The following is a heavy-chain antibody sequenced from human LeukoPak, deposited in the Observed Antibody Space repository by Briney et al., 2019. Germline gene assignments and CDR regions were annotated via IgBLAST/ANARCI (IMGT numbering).Heavy chain of an antibody. J-gene: IGHJ4*02. CDR1: GYTFIGSY. D-gene: IGHD3-22*01. CDR3: ARDGDYYDSSGYTPWYFDY. CDR2: IIPIFGTA. Sequence: ASVKVSCKASGYTFIGSYLHWVRQAPGQGLEWMGGIIPIFGTANYAQKFQGRVTITADESTSTAYMELSSLRSEDTAVYYCARDGDYYDSSGYTPWYFDYWGQGTLVTVSS. V-gene: IGHV1-69*13.